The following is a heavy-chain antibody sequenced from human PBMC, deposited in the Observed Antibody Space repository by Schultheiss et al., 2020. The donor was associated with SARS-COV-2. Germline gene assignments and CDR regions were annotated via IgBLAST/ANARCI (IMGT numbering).Heavy chain of an antibody. D-gene: IGHD6-6*01. CDR1: GFTFSSYA. V-gene: IGHV3-23*01. CDR3: AKVGEQLVLYYFDY. J-gene: IGHJ4*02. CDR2: ISGSGGST. Sequence: GESLRLSCAASGFTFSSYAMSWVRQAPGKGLEWVSAISGSGGSTYYADSVKGRFTISRDNSENTLYLQMNSLRAEDTAVYYCAKVGEQLVLYYFDYWGQGTLVTVSS.